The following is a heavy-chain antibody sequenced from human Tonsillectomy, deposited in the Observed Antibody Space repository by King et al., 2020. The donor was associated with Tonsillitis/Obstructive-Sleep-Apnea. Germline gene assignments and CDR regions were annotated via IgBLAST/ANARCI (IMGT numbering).Heavy chain of an antibody. D-gene: IGHD3-22*01. Sequence: VQLVESGGGVVQPGRSLRLSCAASGFTFSSYAMHWVRQAPGKGLEWVAVISYDGSNKYYADSVKGRFTISRDNSKNTLYLQMNSLRAEDTAVYYCVVSRGYDSSGHCFDYWGQGTLVTVSS. J-gene: IGHJ4*02. V-gene: IGHV3-30*04. CDR2: ISYDGSNK. CDR1: GFTFSSYA. CDR3: VVSRGYDSSGHCFDY.